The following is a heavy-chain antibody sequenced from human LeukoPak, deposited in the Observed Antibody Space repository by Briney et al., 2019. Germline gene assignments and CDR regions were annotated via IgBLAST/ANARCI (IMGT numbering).Heavy chain of an antibody. CDR1: GGSFSGYY. J-gene: IGHJ4*02. Sequence: SEALSLTCAVYGGSFSGYYWSWIRQPPGKGLEWIGEINHSGSTNYNPSLKSRVTTSVDTSKNQFSLKLSSVTAADTAVYYCARGPLKYYYGSGSDFDYWGQGTLVTVSS. D-gene: IGHD3-10*01. CDR3: ARGPLKYYYGSGSDFDY. CDR2: INHSGST. V-gene: IGHV4-34*01.